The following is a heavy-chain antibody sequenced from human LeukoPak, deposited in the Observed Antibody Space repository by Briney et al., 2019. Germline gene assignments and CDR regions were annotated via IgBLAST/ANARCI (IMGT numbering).Heavy chain of an antibody. D-gene: IGHD4-23*01. CDR3: ARGGSGDYGGNWFDP. V-gene: IGHV4-59*01. CDR2: IYYSGST. Sequence: SETLSLTCTVSGGSISSYYWSWIRQPPGKGLEWIGYIYYSGSTNYNPSLKSRVTISVDTSKNQFSLKLSSVTAADTAVYYCARGGSGDYGGNWFDPWGQGTLVTVSS. J-gene: IGHJ5*02. CDR1: GGSISSYY.